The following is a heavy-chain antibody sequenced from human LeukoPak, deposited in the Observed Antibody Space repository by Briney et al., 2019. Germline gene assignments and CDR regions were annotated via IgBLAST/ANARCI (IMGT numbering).Heavy chain of an antibody. CDR3: AKGRMVRTYFDY. J-gene: IGHJ4*02. Sequence: GRSLRLSCAASGFTFSSYAMSWVRQAPGKGLEWVSAISGSGGSTYYADSVKGRFTISRDNSKNTLYLQMNSLRAEDTAVYYCAKGRMVRTYFDYWGQGTLVTVSS. D-gene: IGHD3-10*01. V-gene: IGHV3-23*01. CDR1: GFTFSSYA. CDR2: ISGSGGST.